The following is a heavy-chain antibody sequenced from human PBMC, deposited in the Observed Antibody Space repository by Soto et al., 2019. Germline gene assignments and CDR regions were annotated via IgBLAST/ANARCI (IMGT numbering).Heavy chain of an antibody. CDR2: IIPIFGTA. J-gene: IGHJ5*02. CDR1: GGTFSSYA. V-gene: IGHV1-69*06. D-gene: IGHD7-27*01. CDR3: ARARGLLTALGWFDP. Sequence: SVKVSCKASGGTFSSYAISCVRQAPGQGLEWMGGIIPIFGTANYAQKFQGRVTITADNSKNTLYLQMNSLRAEDTAVYYCARARGLLTALGWFDPWGQGTLVTVSS.